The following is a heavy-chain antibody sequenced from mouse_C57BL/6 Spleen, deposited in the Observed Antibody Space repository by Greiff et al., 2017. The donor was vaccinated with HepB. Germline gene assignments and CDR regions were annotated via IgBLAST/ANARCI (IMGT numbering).Heavy chain of an antibody. J-gene: IGHJ4*01. V-gene: IGHV1-15*01. Sequence: VQLKQSGAELVRPGASVTLSCKASGYTFTDYEMHWVKQTPVHGLEWIGAIDPETGGTAYNQKFKGKAILTADKSSSTAYMELRSLTSEDSAVYYCTRDWDVYYYAMDYWGQGTSVTVSS. CDR2: IDPETGGT. CDR3: TRDWDVYYYAMDY. D-gene: IGHD4-1*01. CDR1: GYTFTDYE.